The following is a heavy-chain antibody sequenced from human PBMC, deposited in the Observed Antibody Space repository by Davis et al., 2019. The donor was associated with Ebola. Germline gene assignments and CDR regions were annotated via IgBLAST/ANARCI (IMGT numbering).Heavy chain of an antibody. D-gene: IGHD5-18*01. CDR2: IIPIFGTA. CDR1: RCTFRSYV. CDR3: ARARSGSYGYGEFDY. Sequence: SSVPVSCQASRCTFRSYVISWVRQAPGQGLEWMGGIIPIFGTANYAQKFQGRVTITADESTSTAYMELSSLRSDDTAVYYCARARSGSYGYGEFDYWGQGTLVTVSS. V-gene: IGHV1-69*13. J-gene: IGHJ4*02.